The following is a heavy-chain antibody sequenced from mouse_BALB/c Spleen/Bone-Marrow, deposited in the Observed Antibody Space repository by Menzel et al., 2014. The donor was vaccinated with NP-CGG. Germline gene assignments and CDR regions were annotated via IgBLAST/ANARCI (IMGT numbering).Heavy chain of an antibody. CDR1: GFNIKDTY. CDR2: IDPANGNT. V-gene: IGHV14-3*02. CDR3: ARDSPYAMDY. J-gene: IGHJ4*01. Sequence: EVQVVESGAELVKPGASVKLSCTASGFNIKDTYMHWVKQSPEQSLEWIGRIDPANGNTKYDPKFQGKATITADTSSNTAYLQLSSLTSEDTAVYYCARDSPYAMDYWGQGTSVTVSS.